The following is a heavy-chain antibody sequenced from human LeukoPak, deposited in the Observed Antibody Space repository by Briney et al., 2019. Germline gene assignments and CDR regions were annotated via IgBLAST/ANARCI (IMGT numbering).Heavy chain of an antibody. CDR3: ARGVTSDYGDAGGVCP. V-gene: IGHV4-34*01. CDR2: INHSGST. CDR1: GGSFSGYY. Sequence: SETLSLTCAVYGGSFSGYYWSWIRQPPGKGREWIGEINHSGSTNYNPSLKSRVTISVDTSKNQFSLKLSSVTAADTAVYYCARGVTSDYGDAGGVCPWGQGTLVTVSS. D-gene: IGHD4-17*01. J-gene: IGHJ5*02.